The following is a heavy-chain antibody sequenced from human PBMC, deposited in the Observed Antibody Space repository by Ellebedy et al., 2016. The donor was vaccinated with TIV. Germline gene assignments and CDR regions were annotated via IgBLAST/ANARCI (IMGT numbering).Heavy chain of an antibody. V-gene: IGHV3-23*01. Sequence: PGGSLRLSCAASGLTFNSYAMSWVRQAPGKGLEWLSAVSDSGESTYYADSVEGRFTISRDNSKNTLYLQMNSLRVEDTAVYYCAKLHYYGSGSPEYWGQGTLVTVSS. CDR1: GLTFNSYA. CDR3: AKLHYYGSGSPEY. CDR2: VSDSGEST. J-gene: IGHJ4*02. D-gene: IGHD3-10*01.